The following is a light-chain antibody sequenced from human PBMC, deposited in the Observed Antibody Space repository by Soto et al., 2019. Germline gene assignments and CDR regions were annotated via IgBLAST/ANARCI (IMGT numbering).Light chain of an antibody. CDR3: QQYDSTPPWT. V-gene: IGKV3-20*01. Sequence: VVLTQSPGILYLSLGERATLSCRASQPVGRSYLAWYQQKPGQPPRLLIFGTSTRATGIPDRFSGGGSGTEFTLTISRLDPEDFAVYYCQQYDSTPPWTFGQGTRVEVK. CDR2: GTS. CDR1: QPVGRSY. J-gene: IGKJ1*01.